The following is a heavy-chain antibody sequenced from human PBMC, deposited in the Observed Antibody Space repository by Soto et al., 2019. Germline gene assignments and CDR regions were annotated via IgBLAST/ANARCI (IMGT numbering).Heavy chain of an antibody. CDR1: GFTFSSYP. V-gene: IGHV3-30-3*01. CDR3: VLAGISGYSFGSLDS. Sequence: PVGSLRLSCAASGFTFSSYPLHWVRQAPGKGLEWVATILYDGSNKYYADSVKGRFTISRDNSKNTLYVQINSLRVEDTAVYYFVLAGISGYSFGSLDSWGQGTLVTDS. CDR2: ILYDGSNK. J-gene: IGHJ4*02. D-gene: IGHD5-18*01.